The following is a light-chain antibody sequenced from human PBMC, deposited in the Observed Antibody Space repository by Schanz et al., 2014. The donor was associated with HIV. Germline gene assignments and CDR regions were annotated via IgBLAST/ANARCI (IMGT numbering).Light chain of an antibody. Sequence: EIVLTQSPVTLSLSPGERVTLSCRASQNVYSNYLAWYQQKPGQAPRLLVYGASSRATGIPDRFSGSGSGSDFTLTISTLEPEDFAVYYCHLYGRSFGPGTKVDIK. J-gene: IGKJ3*01. CDR1: QNVYSNY. V-gene: IGKV3-20*01. CDR3: HLYGRS. CDR2: GAS.